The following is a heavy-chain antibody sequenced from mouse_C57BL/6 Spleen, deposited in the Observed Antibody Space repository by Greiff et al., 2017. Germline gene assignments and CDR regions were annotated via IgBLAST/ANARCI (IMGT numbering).Heavy chain of an antibody. CDR1: GFSLTSYG. CDR3: ACYYYGSSFYYAMDY. Sequence: QVQLKESGPGLVQPSQSLSITCTVSGFSLTSYGVHWVRQSPGKGLEWLGVIWSGGSTDYNAAFISRLSISKDNSKSQVFFKMNSLQADDTAIYYCACYYYGSSFYYAMDYWGQGTSVTVSS. J-gene: IGHJ4*01. V-gene: IGHV2-2*01. D-gene: IGHD1-1*01. CDR2: IWSGGST.